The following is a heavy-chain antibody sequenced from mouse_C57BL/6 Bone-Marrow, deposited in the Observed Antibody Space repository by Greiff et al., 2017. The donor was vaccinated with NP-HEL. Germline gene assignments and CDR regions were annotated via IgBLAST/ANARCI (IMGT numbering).Heavy chain of an antibody. CDR1: GYTFTDYN. V-gene: IGHV1-18*01. CDR2: INPNNGGT. CDR3: ARCPRGGYYAMDY. J-gene: IGHJ4*01. Sequence: EVQLQQSGPELVKPGASVKIPCKASGYTFTDYNMDWVKQSHGKSLEWIGDINPNNGGTIYNQKFKGKATLTVDKSSSTAYMELRSLTSEDTAVYYCARCPRGGYYAMDYWGQGTSGTVSS.